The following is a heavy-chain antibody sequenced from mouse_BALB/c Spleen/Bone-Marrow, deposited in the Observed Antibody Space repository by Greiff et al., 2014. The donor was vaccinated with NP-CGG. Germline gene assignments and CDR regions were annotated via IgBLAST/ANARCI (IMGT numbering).Heavy chain of an antibody. D-gene: IGHD2-4*01. Sequence: VQLQQSGAELVRPGASVKLSCKALGYAFTDYEMHWVKQTPVHGLEWIGTINPGSGGAAYNQKFKGKATLTADKSSSTAYMELSSLTSEDSAVYYCTREGLRGAEFAYWGQGTPVTVSA. CDR3: TREGLRGAEFAY. CDR1: GYAFTDYE. V-gene: IGHV1-15*01. J-gene: IGHJ3*01. CDR2: INPGSGGA.